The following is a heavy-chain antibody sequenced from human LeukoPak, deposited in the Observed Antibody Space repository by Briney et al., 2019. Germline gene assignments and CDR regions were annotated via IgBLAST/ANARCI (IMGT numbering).Heavy chain of an antibody. D-gene: IGHD6-13*01. CDR2: ISGSGDSS. V-gene: IGHV3-23*01. Sequence: PGGCLRLSCAASGFTFSSYAMTWVRQAPGKGLEWVSTISGSGDSSYYADSVKGRFTISRDNSKNSLYLQMSSLRAEDSAEYYCARALASGATYWGQGTLVTVSS. CDR1: GFTFSSYA. CDR3: ARALASGATY. J-gene: IGHJ4*02.